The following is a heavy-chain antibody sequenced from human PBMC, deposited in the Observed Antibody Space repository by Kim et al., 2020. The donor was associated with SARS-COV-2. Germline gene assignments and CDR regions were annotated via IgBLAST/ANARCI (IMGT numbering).Heavy chain of an antibody. CDR1: SDFISRTGYY. CDR2: GHYTGTT. V-gene: IGHV4-39*01. J-gene: IGHJ4*02. Sequence: ETLSLTCSVSSDFISRTGYYWGWIRQSPGRGLEWVAFGHYTGTTYYSPSLMSRVTISIDTSKNQFSLRLKSVTAADTAVYYCARHYGSTLDYWGQGILVAVSS. D-gene: IGHD3-10*01. CDR3: ARHYGSTLDY.